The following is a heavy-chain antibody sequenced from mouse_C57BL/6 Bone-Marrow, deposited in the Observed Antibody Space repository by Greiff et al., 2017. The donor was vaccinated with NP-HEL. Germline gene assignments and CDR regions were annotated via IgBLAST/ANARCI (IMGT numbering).Heavy chain of an antibody. D-gene: IGHD2-5*01. V-gene: IGHV1-66*01. Sequence: VQVVESGPELVKPGASVKISCKASGYSFTSYYIHWVKQRPGQGLEWIGWIYPGSGNTKYNEKFKGKATLTADTSSSTAYMQLSSLTSEDSAVYYCASYYSNYGSFDYWGQGTTLTVSS. CDR3: ASYYSNYGSFDY. J-gene: IGHJ2*01. CDR1: GYSFTSYY. CDR2: IYPGSGNT.